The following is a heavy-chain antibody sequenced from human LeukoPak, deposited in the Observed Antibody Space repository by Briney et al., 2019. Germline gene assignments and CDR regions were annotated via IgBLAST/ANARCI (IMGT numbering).Heavy chain of an antibody. V-gene: IGHV3-23*01. CDR2: ISGSGGRT. CDR1: GFSFSSYA. D-gene: IGHD5-24*01. CDR3: AKDDRWLQFCC. Sequence: GRSLRLSCAASGFSFSSYAMSWVRQAPGKGLEWVSTISGSGGRTYYPDSVKGRFTISRDNSRNTLYLQMNSLRAEDTAVYYCAKDDRWLQFCCWGQGTLVTVSA. J-gene: IGHJ4*02.